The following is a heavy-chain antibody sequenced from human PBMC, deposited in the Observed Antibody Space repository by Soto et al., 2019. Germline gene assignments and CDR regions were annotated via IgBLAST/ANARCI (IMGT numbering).Heavy chain of an antibody. J-gene: IGHJ3*02. CDR2: FDPEDGET. V-gene: IGHV1-24*01. Sequence: ASVKVSCKVSGYTLTELSMHWVRQAPGKGLEWMGGFDPEDGETIYAQKFQGRVTMTEDTSTDTAYMELSSLRSEDTAVYYCARDKGLGYCSGGSCYPHAFDIWGQGTMVTVSS. CDR3: ARDKGLGYCSGGSCYPHAFDI. CDR1: GYTLTELS. D-gene: IGHD2-15*01.